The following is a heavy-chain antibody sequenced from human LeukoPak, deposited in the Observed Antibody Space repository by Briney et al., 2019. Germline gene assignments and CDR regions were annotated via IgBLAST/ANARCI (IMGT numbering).Heavy chain of an antibody. J-gene: IGHJ6*03. V-gene: IGHV1-18*04. Sequence: ASVKVSCKASGYTFTDYYIIWVRQAPGQGLEWMGWISAYNGNTNYAQKLQGRVTMTTDTSTSTAYMELRSLRSDDTAVYYCARGIYYYYYYMDVWGKGTTVTISS. CDR1: GYTFTDYY. CDR3: ARGIYYYYYYMDV. CDR2: ISAYNGNT.